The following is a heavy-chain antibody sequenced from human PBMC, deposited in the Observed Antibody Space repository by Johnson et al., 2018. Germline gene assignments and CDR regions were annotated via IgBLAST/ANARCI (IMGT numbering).Heavy chain of an antibody. V-gene: IGHV3-9*01. CDR1: GFTFDDYA. D-gene: IGHD6-19*01. Sequence: VQLVESGGGLVQPGRSLRLSCAASGFTFDDYAMHWVRQAPGKGLEWVSGISWNSGSIGYADSVKGRFTISRDNAKNSMYLQINSLRVEDTAVYYCARDVGSGWDAEYFQHWGQGTLVTVSS. CDR2: ISWNSGSI. CDR3: ARDVGSGWDAEYFQH. J-gene: IGHJ1*01.